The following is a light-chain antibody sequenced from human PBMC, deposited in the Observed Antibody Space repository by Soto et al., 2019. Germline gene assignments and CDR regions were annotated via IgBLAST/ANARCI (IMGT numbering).Light chain of an antibody. CDR2: TAS. CDR3: QQSYSTPFT. Sequence: DIQMTQSPSSLSASVGDRVTITCRTSQSISAYLNWYQQKPGKAPRLLIYTASSLQTGVPSRFRGSGSLTDFTLTINSLQSEDFATYYCQQSYSTPFTFGQGTKLEIK. V-gene: IGKV1-39*01. CDR1: QSISAY. J-gene: IGKJ2*01.